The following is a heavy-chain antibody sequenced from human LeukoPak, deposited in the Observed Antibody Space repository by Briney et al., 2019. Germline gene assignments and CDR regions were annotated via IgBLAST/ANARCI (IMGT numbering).Heavy chain of an antibody. CDR1: GYTFTSYY. D-gene: IGHD3-10*01. Sequence: GASVKVSCKASGYTFTSYYIHWVRQAPGQGLEWMGLINPSGGSTNYAQKFQGRVTMTRDTSTSTVYMELSSLRSEDTAVYYCARHYYGSGSYYGGPGYNWFDPWGQGTLVTVSS. J-gene: IGHJ5*02. CDR2: INPSGGST. V-gene: IGHV1-46*01. CDR3: ARHYYGSGSYYGGPGYNWFDP.